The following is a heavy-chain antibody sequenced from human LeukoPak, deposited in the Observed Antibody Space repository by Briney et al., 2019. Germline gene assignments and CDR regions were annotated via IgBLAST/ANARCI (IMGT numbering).Heavy chain of an antibody. CDR1: GGTFSSYA. J-gene: IGHJ4*02. V-gene: IGHV1-69*13. CDR3: AREGLPYYYGSGSFSSPFDY. D-gene: IGHD3-10*01. CDR2: IIPIFGTA. Sequence: SVKVSCKASGGTFSSYAISWVRQAPGQGLEWMGGIIPIFGTANYAQKFQGRVTITADESKSTAYMELSSLRSEDTAVYYCAREGLPYYYGSGSFSSPFDYWGQGTLVTVSS.